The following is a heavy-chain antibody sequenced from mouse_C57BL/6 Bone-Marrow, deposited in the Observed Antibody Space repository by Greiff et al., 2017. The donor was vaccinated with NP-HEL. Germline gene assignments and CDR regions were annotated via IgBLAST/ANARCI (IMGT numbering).Heavy chain of an antibody. J-gene: IGHJ2*01. V-gene: IGHV1-18*01. CDR2: INPNNGGT. D-gene: IGHD4-1*01. CDR3: ARSSGGFDY. Sequence: VQLQQSGPELVKPGASVKIPCKASGYTFTDYNMDWVKQSHGQSLEWIGVINPNNGGTTYNQKFKGKATLTVDKSSSTAYMELRSLTSEDTAVDYWARSSGGFDYWGQGTTLTVSS. CDR1: GYTFTDYN.